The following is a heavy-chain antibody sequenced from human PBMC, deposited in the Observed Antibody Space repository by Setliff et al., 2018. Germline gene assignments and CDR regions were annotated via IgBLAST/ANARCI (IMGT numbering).Heavy chain of an antibody. CDR3: AVAVVPAATGYGMDV. CDR1: GYTFTSYA. Sequence: GASVKVSCKASGYTFTSYAMHWVRQAPGQRLEWMGWINAGNGNTKYSQKFQGRVTITRDTSASTAYMELSSLRSEDTAVYYCAVAVVPAATGYGMDVWGQGTTVTVSS. J-gene: IGHJ6*02. D-gene: IGHD2-2*01. CDR2: INAGNGNT. V-gene: IGHV1-3*01.